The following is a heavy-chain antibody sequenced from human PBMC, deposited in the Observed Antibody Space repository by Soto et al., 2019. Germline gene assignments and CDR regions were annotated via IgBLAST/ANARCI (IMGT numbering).Heavy chain of an antibody. CDR2: INHSGST. J-gene: IGHJ4*02. CDR3: ARTSRFDC. V-gene: IGHV4-34*01. Sequence: QVLLQQWGAGLLKPSETLSLTCAVYGGSFSDYYWSWIRQPPGKGLEWIGEINHSGSTNYNPSLKSRVTISVDTSKSQFSLKLSSLTAADTAVYYCARTSRFDCWGQGTLVTVSS. CDR1: GGSFSDYY. D-gene: IGHD6-6*01.